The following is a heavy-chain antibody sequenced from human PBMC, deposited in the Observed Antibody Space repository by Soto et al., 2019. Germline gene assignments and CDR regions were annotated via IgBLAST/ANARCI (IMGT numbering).Heavy chain of an antibody. J-gene: IGHJ5*02. Sequence: QVQLQESGPGLVKPSQTLSLTCTVSGGSISSGGYYWSWIRQHPGKGLEWIGYIYYSGSTYYNPSLKSRVTISVDTSKNQCSLKLSSVTAADTAVYYCGTVTWDGSGSSNWFDPWGQGTLVTVSS. CDR2: IYYSGST. V-gene: IGHV4-31*03. CDR1: GGSISSGGYY. D-gene: IGHD3-10*01. CDR3: GTVTWDGSGSSNWFDP.